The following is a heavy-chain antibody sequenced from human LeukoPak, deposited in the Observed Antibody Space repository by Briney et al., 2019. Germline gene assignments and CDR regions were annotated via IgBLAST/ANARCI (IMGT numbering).Heavy chain of an antibody. CDR2: ISSSSSYI. CDR3: AKDTTVTTNYYFDY. J-gene: IGHJ4*02. Sequence: PGGSLRLSCAASGFTFSTYWMSWVRQAPGKGLEWVSSISSSSSYIYYADSVKGRFTISRDNAKNSLYLQMNSLRAEDTAVYYCAKDTTVTTNYYFDYWGQGTLVTVSS. CDR1: GFTFSTYW. D-gene: IGHD4-17*01. V-gene: IGHV3-21*01.